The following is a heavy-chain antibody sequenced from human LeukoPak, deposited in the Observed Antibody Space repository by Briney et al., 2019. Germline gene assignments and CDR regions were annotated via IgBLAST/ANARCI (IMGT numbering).Heavy chain of an antibody. J-gene: IGHJ6*03. CDR2: IYYSGST. CDR1: GGSFSGYY. V-gene: IGHV4-59*01. CDR3: AAARGYGYYYYYMDV. D-gene: IGHD5-12*01. Sequence: PSETLSLTCAVYGGSFSGYYWSWIRQPPGKGLEWIGYIYYSGSTNYNPSLKSRVTISVDTSKNQFSLKLSSVTAADTAVYYCAAARGYGYYYYYMDVWGKGTTVTVSS.